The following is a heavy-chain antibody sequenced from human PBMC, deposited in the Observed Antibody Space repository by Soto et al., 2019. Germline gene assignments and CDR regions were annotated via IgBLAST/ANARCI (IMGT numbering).Heavy chain of an antibody. CDR3: ARWSYLDY. Sequence: GGSLRLSCAASGFSFGSYALSWVRQAPGKGLEWVSTISGSDGKTFYADSVKGRFSISRDTSRSTLYLQMNSLRADDTAMYYCARWSYLDYWGQGTRVTVSS. CDR2: ISGSDGKT. D-gene: IGHD3-3*01. J-gene: IGHJ4*02. V-gene: IGHV3-23*01. CDR1: GFSFGSYA.